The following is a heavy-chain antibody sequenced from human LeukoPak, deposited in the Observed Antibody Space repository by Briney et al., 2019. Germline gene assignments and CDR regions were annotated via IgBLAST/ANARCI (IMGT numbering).Heavy chain of an antibody. J-gene: IGHJ4*02. CDR1: GYTFIGYY. Sequence: GASVKVSCKASGYTFIGYYLHWVRQAPGQGLEWIGWINPKSGDSNHAQKFQDGVTMTGDTSISTAYMELSSLRSNDTAVYYCARGDTATFDYWGQGTLVTVSS. D-gene: IGHD5-18*01. V-gene: IGHV1-2*02. CDR2: INPKSGDS. CDR3: ARGDTATFDY.